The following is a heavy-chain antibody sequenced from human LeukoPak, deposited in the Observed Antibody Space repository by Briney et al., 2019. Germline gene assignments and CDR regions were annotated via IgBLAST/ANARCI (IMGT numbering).Heavy chain of an antibody. V-gene: IGHV3-30*18. D-gene: IGHD2-2*01. Sequence: GGSLRLSCAASGFTFSSYGMHWVRQAPGKGLEWVAVISYDGSNKYYADSVKGRFTISRDNSKNTLYLQMNSLRAEDTAVYYCAKDRIVVVPAATWFDPWGQGTLVTVSS. CDR3: AKDRIVVVPAATWFDP. CDR2: ISYDGSNK. J-gene: IGHJ5*02. CDR1: GFTFSSYG.